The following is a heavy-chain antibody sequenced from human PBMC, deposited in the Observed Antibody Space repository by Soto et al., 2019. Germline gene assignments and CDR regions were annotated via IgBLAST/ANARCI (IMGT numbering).Heavy chain of an antibody. CDR2: ISYDGDHK. CDR1: GFSFSTYA. CDR3: ARDPAAQDNDNLTGYFHVDY. V-gene: IGHV3-30-3*01. D-gene: IGHD3-9*01. Sequence: QVQLVESGGGVVQPGRSLRLSCAASGFSFSTYAMHWVRQTPGKGLEWVAVISYDGDHKYYTDSVKGRFTISRDNSKNTLYLLMTSLRSEDTAIYYCARDPAAQDNDNLTGYFHVDYWGQGTLVTVSS. J-gene: IGHJ4*02.